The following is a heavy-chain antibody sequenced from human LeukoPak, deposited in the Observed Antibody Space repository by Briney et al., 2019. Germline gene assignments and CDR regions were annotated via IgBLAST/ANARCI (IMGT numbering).Heavy chain of an antibody. CDR3: ATDGVVAGPFDI. V-gene: IGHV3-21*01. CDR2: ISSSSSYI. J-gene: IGHJ3*02. CDR1: GFTFSSYS. Sequence: PGGSLRLSCAASGFTFSSYSMNWVRQAPGKGLEWVSSISSSSSYIYYADSVKGRFTISRDNAENSLYLQMNSLRAEDTAVYYCATDGVVAGPFDIWGQGTMVIVSS. D-gene: IGHD6-19*01.